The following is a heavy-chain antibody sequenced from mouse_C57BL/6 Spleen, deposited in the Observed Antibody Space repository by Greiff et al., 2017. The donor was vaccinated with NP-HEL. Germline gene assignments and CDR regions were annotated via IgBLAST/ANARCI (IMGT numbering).Heavy chain of an antibody. J-gene: IGHJ4*01. V-gene: IGHV7-3*01. CDR3: ARSYYSNYYAMDY. D-gene: IGHD2-5*01. CDR2: IRNKANGYTT. Sequence: EVKLVESGGGLVQPGGSLSLSCAASGFTFTDYYMSWVRQPPGKALEWLGFIRNKANGYTTEYSASVKGRFTISRDNSQSILYLQRNALRAEDSATYYCARSYYSNYYAMDYWGQGTSVTVSS. CDR1: GFTFTDYY.